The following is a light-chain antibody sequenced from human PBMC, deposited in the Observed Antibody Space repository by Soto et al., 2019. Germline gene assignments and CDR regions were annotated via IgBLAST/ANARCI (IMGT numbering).Light chain of an antibody. V-gene: IGKV3-15*01. Sequence: VVTQAPAPLSVSPGERATLSRRASQTINNNVAWYQLKDGQVPRLVIYGASTRATDIPARFSGSGSGTEFTLTISSLQSEDFAEYHCQQYNNWPQTFGQGTRLEIK. CDR1: QTINNN. CDR3: QQYNNWPQT. CDR2: GAS. J-gene: IGKJ5*01.